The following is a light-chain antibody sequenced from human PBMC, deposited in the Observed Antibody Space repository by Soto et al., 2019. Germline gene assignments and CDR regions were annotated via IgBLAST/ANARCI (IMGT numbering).Light chain of an antibody. Sequence: DIQMTQSPSSLSASVGERVTITCQASQDITICLNWYQQKPGKAPKLLIYDATNLETGVPSRFSGSGSGTDFTFTISNLQPEDVATYYCHQYDSLPPFTFGTGTTVDIK. CDR2: DAT. CDR1: QDITIC. CDR3: HQYDSLPPFT. V-gene: IGKV1-33*01. J-gene: IGKJ3*01.